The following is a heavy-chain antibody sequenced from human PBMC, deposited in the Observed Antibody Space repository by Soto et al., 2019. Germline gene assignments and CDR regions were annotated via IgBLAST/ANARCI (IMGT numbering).Heavy chain of an antibody. V-gene: IGHV3-7*03. Sequence: GGSLRLSCAASGFPFSNYWMSWVRQAPGTGLEWVANIKEDGSEKNYVDSVKGRFTISRDNAKNSLYLQMNSLRAEDTAVYYCAGRTYYDFWSGYIYGMDVWGQGTTVTVSS. J-gene: IGHJ6*02. D-gene: IGHD3-3*01. CDR1: GFPFSNYW. CDR2: IKEDGSEK. CDR3: AGRTYYDFWSGYIYGMDV.